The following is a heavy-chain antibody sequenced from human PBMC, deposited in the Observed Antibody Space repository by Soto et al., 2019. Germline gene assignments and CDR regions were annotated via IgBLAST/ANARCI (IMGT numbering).Heavy chain of an antibody. CDR1: GFTFSSYD. CDR3: AREGAGGAFDI. J-gene: IGHJ3*02. V-gene: IGHV3-13*01. D-gene: IGHD1-26*01. Sequence: GGSMRLSCAAAGFTFSSYDMHWVRQATGKGLEWVSAIGTAGDTYYPGSVKGRFTISRENAKNSLYLQMNSLRAGDTAVYYCAREGAGGAFDIWGQGTMVTVSS. CDR2: IGTAGDT.